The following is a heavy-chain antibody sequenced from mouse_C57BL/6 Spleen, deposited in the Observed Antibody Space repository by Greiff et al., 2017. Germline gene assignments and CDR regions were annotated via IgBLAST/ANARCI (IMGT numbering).Heavy chain of an antibody. J-gene: IGHJ4*01. CDR3: ARDDGYYAMDY. D-gene: IGHD2-3*01. V-gene: IGHV1-64*01. CDR2: IHPNSGST. Sequence: VQLQQPGAELVKPGASVKLSCKASGYTFTSYWMHWVKQRPGQGLEWIGMIHPNSGSTNYNEKCKSKATLTVDKSSSTDYMQLSSLTSEDSAVYYWARDDGYYAMDYWGQGTSVTVSS. CDR1: GYTFTSYW.